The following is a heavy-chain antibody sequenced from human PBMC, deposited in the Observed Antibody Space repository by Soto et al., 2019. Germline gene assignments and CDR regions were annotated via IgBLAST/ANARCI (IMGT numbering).Heavy chain of an antibody. CDR3: ARGYEYSSSSCLDY. CDR1: GGSFSGYY. J-gene: IGHJ4*02. D-gene: IGHD6-6*01. Sequence: SETLSLTCAVYGGSFSGYYWSWIRQPPGKGLEWIGEINHSGSTNYNPSLKSRVTISVDTSKNQFSLKLSSVTAADTAVYYCARGYEYSSSSCLDYWGQGTLVTVSS. CDR2: INHSGST. V-gene: IGHV4-34*01.